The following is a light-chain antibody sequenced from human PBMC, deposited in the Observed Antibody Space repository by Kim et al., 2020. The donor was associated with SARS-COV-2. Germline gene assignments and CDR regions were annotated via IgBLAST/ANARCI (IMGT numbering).Light chain of an antibody. CDR2: YDS. CDR3: QVWDSSSDHPV. CDR1: NIGSKS. J-gene: IGLJ3*02. Sequence: APGKTARISCGGNNIGSKSVHRYQQKPGRAPVLVIYYDSDRPSGIPERFSGSNSGNTATLTISRVEAGDEADYYCQVWDSSSDHPVFGGGTQLTVL. V-gene: IGLV3-21*04.